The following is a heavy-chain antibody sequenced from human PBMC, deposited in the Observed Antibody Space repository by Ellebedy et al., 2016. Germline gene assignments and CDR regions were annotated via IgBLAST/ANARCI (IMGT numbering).Heavy chain of an antibody. CDR2: ISAKNGNT. CDR1: GYTFNSYG. J-gene: IGHJ6*02. CDR3: ARDWDIVGGMDV. V-gene: IGHV1-18*01. D-gene: IGHD2-15*01. Sequence: ASVKVSXXASGYTFNSYGIGWVRQAPGQGLEWMGWISAKNGNTNYAQKLQGRVTMTTDTSTSTAYMELRSLRSDDTAVYYCARDWDIVGGMDVWGQGTTVTVSS.